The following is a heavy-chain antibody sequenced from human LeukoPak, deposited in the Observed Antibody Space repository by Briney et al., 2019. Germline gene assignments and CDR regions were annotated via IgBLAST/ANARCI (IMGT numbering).Heavy chain of an antibody. CDR3: ARSRPYCSSTSCPPRLNWFDP. D-gene: IGHD2-2*01. J-gene: IGHJ5*02. CDR2: INPSGGST. Sequence: GASVKVSRKASGYTFTSYYMHWVRQAPGQGLEWMGIINPSGGSTSYAQKFQGRVTMTRDTSTSTVYMELSSLRSEDTAVYYCARSRPYCSSTSCPPRLNWFDPWGQGTLVTVSS. CDR1: GYTFTSYY. V-gene: IGHV1-46*01.